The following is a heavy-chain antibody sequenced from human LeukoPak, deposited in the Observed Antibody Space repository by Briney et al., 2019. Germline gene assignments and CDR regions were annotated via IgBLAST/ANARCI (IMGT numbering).Heavy chain of an antibody. Sequence: KVSXKASGYTFTSYGISWVRQATGQGLEWMGWMNPNSGNTGYAQKFQGRVTMTRNTSISTACMELSSLRSEDTAVYYCARWSEDIVATISNGMDVWGQGTTVTVSS. CDR2: MNPNSGNT. J-gene: IGHJ6*02. V-gene: IGHV1-8*02. CDR1: GYTFTSYG. CDR3: ARWSEDIVATISNGMDV. D-gene: IGHD5-12*01.